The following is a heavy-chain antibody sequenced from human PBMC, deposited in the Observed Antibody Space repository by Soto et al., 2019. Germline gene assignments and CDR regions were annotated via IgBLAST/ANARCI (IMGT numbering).Heavy chain of an antibody. CDR1: GDSVTNYF. CDR3: ARDPGYCTNGVCPIFDF. V-gene: IGHV4-59*02. CDR2: MYHGGRT. D-gene: IGHD2-8*01. J-gene: IGHJ4*02. Sequence: SETLSLTCTVSGDSVTNYFWSWMRQPPGKGLEWIGHMYHGGRTNYSPSLKSRVTMSLDSSKNQFSLNLSSVTAADTAVYFWARDPGYCTNGVCPIFDFWGQGGLVT.